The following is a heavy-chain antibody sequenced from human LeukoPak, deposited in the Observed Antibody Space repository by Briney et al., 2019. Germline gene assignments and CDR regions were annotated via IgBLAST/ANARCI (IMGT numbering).Heavy chain of an antibody. CDR2: IKQDGSEK. D-gene: IGHD3-3*01. J-gene: IGHJ2*01. CDR3: ARGNRITIFGVVDWYFDL. CDR1: GFTFSSYW. V-gene: IGHV3-7*01. Sequence: GGSLRLSCAASGFTFSSYWMSWVRQAPGKGLEWVANIKQDGSEKYYVDSVKGRFTISRDNAKNSLYLQMNSLRAEDTAVYYCARGNRITIFGVVDWYFDLWGRGTLVTVSS.